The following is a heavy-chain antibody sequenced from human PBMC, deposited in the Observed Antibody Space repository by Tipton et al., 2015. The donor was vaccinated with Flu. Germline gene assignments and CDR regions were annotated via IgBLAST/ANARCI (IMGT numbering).Heavy chain of an antibody. CDR2: IKQDGSEK. CDR1: GFTFSSYW. J-gene: IGHJ3*02. V-gene: IGHV3-7*01. Sequence: SLRLSCAASGFTFSSYWMSWVRQAPGKGLEWVANIKQDGSEKYYVDSVKGRFTISRDNAKNSLYLQMNSLRAEDTAVYYCAKDRCSSTSCWDDAFDIWGQGTMVTVSS. CDR3: AKDRCSSTSCWDDAFDI. D-gene: IGHD2-2*01.